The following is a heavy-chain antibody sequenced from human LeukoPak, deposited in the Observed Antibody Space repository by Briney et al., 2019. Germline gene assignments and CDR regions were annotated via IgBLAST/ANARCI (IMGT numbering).Heavy chain of an antibody. Sequence: RASVKVSCKASGYTFTSYYMHWVRQAPGQGLEWMGIINPSGGSTSYAQKFQGRVAMTSDTSTSTVYMELTSLRSEDTAVYYCATGEYAFDIWGQGTMVTVSS. CDR1: GYTFTSYY. CDR2: INPSGGST. V-gene: IGHV1-46*01. J-gene: IGHJ3*02. CDR3: ATGEYAFDI.